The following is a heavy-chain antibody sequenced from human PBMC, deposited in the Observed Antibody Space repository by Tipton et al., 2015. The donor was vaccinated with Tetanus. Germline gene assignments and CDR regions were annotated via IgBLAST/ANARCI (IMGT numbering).Heavy chain of an antibody. CDR2: IYYSGST. J-gene: IGHJ6*02. CDR3: ARQSYGDYYYYGMDV. CDR1: GGSISSSSYY. V-gene: IGHV4-39*01. Sequence: TLSLTCTVSGGSISSSSYYWGWIRQPPGKGLEWIGSIYYSGSTYYNPSLKSRVTISVDTSKNQFSLKLSSVTAADTAVYYCARQSYGDYYYYGMDVWGQGTTVTVSS. D-gene: IGHD4-17*01.